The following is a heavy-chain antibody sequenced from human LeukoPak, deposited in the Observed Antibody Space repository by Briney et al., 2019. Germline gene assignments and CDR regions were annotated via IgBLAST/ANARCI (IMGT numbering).Heavy chain of an antibody. V-gene: IGHV3-21*01. J-gene: IGHJ4*02. D-gene: IGHD6-6*01. Sequence: GGSLRLSCAASGLTFSSYSMNWVRQAPGKGLKWVSSISSSSSYIYYADSVKGRFTISRDNAKNSLYLQMNSLRAEDTAVYYCARDAAPRYSSSPSNFDYWGQGTLLTVSS. CDR1: GLTFSSYS. CDR2: ISSSSSYI. CDR3: ARDAAPRYSSSPSNFDY.